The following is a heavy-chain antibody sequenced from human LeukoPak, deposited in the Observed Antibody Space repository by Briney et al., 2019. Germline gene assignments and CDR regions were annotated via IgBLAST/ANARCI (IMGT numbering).Heavy chain of an antibody. CDR2: IASSGRNT. CDR1: GFNFNDAA. J-gene: IGHJ3*01. V-gene: IGHV3-23*01. Sequence: GGSLRLSCAASGFNFNDAAMTWVRQAPGEGLEWVSLIASSGRNTYYTDSVRGRFTISRDNSKKTLSLQMNSLRVEDTAIYYCAKDIQLSAWGLGTMVTVSS. CDR3: AKDIQLSA. D-gene: IGHD5-24*01.